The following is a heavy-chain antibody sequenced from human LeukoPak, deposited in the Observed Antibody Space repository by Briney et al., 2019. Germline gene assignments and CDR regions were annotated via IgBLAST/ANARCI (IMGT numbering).Heavy chain of an antibody. V-gene: IGHV4-34*01. D-gene: IGHD4-17*01. J-gene: IGHJ5*02. CDR2: INHSGST. CDR1: GGSFSGYY. CDR3: ARGDYGDYGGNWFDP. Sequence: SETLSLTCAVYGGSFSGYYWTWIRQPPGKGLEWIWEINHSGSTNYKPSPKSRGTISADMSKKQLSLKLSSVTAADTAVYYCARGDYGDYGGNWFDPWGQGTLVTVSS.